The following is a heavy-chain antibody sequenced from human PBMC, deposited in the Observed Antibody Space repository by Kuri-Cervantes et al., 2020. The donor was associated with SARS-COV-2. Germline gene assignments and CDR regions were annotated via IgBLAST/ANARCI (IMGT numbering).Heavy chain of an antibody. CDR2: IKPNSGGT. D-gene: IGHD6-13*01. J-gene: IGHJ4*02. Sequence: ASVKVSFKASGYTFTGYYMHWVRQAPGQGLGCMGWIKPNSGGTNYAQKFLGMVTMTRDTSISTSYMALGRLRSDDPAVYHCARDALHSRSGDLDYWGPGTLVTVSS. CDR3: ARDALHSRSGDLDY. V-gene: IGHV1-2*02. CDR1: GYTFTGYY.